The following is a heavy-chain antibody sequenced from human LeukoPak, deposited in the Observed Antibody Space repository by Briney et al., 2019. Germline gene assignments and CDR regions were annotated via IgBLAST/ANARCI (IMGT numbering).Heavy chain of an antibody. CDR1: GGSISSYY. Sequence: SETLSLTCTVSGGSISSYYWSWIRQPAGKGLEWIGCIYTSGSTNYNPSLKSRVTMSVDTSKNQFSLKLSSVTAADTAVYYCARERVVGSSGYYYFDYWGQGTLVTVSS. J-gene: IGHJ4*02. CDR3: ARERVVGSSGYYYFDY. D-gene: IGHD3-22*01. V-gene: IGHV4-4*07. CDR2: IYTSGST.